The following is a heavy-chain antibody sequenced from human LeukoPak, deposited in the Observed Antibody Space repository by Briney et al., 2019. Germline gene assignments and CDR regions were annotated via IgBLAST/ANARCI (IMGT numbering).Heavy chain of an antibody. CDR3: ARPDEDRGYSYGYNY. CDR1: GGTFSSYA. J-gene: IGHJ4*02. D-gene: IGHD5-18*01. V-gene: IGHV1-69*13. Sequence: SVKVSCKASGGTFSSYAISWVRQAPGQGLEWMGGIIPILGTANYAQKFQGRVTITADESTSTAYMELSSLRSEDTAVYYCARPDEDRGYSYGYNYWGQGTLVTVSS. CDR2: IIPILGTA.